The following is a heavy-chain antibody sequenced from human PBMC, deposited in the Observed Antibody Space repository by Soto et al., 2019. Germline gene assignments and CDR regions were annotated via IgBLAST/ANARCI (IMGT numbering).Heavy chain of an antibody. CDR1: GGTFGSYA. J-gene: IGHJ6*02. D-gene: IGHD2-2*01. CDR3: ARSQGSSTSLEIYYYYYYGMDV. Sequence: QVQLVQSGAEVKKPGSSVKVSCKASGGTFGSYAISWVRQAPGQGLEWMGGIIPIPGTANYAQKFQGRVTIAADESTSTSYMELRRLRSEDPAVYYCARSQGSSTSLEIYYYYYYGMDVWGQGTTVTVSS. V-gene: IGHV1-69*01. CDR2: IIPIPGTA.